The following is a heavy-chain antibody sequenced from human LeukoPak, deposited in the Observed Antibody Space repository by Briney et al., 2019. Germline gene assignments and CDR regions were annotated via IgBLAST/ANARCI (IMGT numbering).Heavy chain of an antibody. Sequence: GGSLRLSCAASGFTFSSYGMHCVRQAPGKGLEWVAVISYDGSNKYYADSVKGRFTISRDNSKNTLYLQMNSLRAEDTAVYYCAKAPYSHYGVNYYFDYWGQGTLVTVSS. CDR2: ISYDGSNK. CDR1: GFTFSSYG. V-gene: IGHV3-30*18. CDR3: AKAPYSHYGVNYYFDY. J-gene: IGHJ4*02. D-gene: IGHD4-17*01.